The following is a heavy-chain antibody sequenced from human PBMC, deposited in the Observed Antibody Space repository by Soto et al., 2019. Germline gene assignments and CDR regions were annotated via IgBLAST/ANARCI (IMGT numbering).Heavy chain of an antibody. J-gene: IGHJ5*02. CDR2: IYYSGST. CDR1: GGSISTSSYF. Sequence: PSETLSLTCNVSGGSISTSSYFWGWIRQPPGKGLEWIGSIYYSGSTYYNPSLKSRVTISVDTSKNQFSLKLSSVTAADTAVYYCARTQWLALNWFDPWGQG. V-gene: IGHV4-39*01. CDR3: ARTQWLALNWFDP. D-gene: IGHD6-19*01.